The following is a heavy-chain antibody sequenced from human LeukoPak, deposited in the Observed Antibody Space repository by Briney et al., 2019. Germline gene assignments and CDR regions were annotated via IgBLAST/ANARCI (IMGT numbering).Heavy chain of an antibody. CDR2: IIPILGIA. CDR3: ARAGNPSVSGMDV. CDR1: GGTFSSYA. V-gene: IGHV1-69*04. Sequence: SVKVSCKASGGTFSSYAISWVRQAPGQGLEWMGRIIPILGIANYARKFQGRVTITADKSTSTAYMELSSLRSEDTAVYYCARAGNPSVSGMDVWGQGTTVTVSS. J-gene: IGHJ6*02.